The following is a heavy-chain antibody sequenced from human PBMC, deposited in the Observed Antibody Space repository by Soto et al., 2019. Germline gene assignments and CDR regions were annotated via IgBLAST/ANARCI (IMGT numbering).Heavy chain of an antibody. CDR2: INPIFGSA. J-gene: IGHJ5*02. Sequence: ASVKVSCKASGYTFTSYYMHWVRQAPGQGLEWMGIINPIFGSANYAQKFQGRVTITADESTSTAYMELSSLRSEDTAVYYCASSSITMVRGVILSGNWFDPWGQGTLVTVSS. CDR3: ASSSITMVRGVILSGNWFDP. D-gene: IGHD3-10*01. V-gene: IGHV1-46*01. CDR1: GYTFTSYY.